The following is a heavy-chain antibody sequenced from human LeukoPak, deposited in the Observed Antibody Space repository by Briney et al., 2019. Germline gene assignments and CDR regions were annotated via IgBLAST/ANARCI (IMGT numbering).Heavy chain of an antibody. CDR2: ISGSGGST. V-gene: IGHV3-23*01. CDR3: ASSMVRGVISLGYYYYGMDV. Sequence: GGSLRLSCAASGFTFSSYAMSWARQAPGKGLEWVSAISGSGGSTYYADSVKGRFTISRDNSKNTLYLQMNSLRAEDTAVYYCASSMVRGVISLGYYYYGMDVWGQGTTVTVSS. D-gene: IGHD3-10*01. CDR1: GFTFSSYA. J-gene: IGHJ6*02.